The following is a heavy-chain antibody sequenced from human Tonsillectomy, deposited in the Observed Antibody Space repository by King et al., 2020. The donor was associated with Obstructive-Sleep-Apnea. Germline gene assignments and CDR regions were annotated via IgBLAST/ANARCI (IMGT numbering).Heavy chain of an antibody. CDR2: IGSSGTTI. CDR1: GFTFSSYN. CDR3: ASGWTLLDNAAKVAF. V-gene: IGHV3-48*04. D-gene: IGHD2-2*03. Sequence: QLVESGGALVQPGGSLRLSCAASGFTFSSYNMHWVRQAPGKGLEWVSYIGSSGTTIYYADFVKGRFTISRDNAKNSLYLQMNSLRAEDTAVYYCASGWTLLDNAAKVAFWGQGTLVTVSS. J-gene: IGHJ4*02.